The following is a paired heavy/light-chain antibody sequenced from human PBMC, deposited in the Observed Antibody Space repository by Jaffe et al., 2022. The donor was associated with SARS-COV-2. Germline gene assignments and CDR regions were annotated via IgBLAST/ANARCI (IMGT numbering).Light chain of an antibody. CDR1: SSDVGTYDF. Sequence: QSALTQPASVSGSPGQSTTISCTGTSSDVGTYDFVSWYQQHPGSAPKLIIYAVSKRPSGVSDRFSGSKSGNTASLTVSGLQAEDEADYYCCSYASSPTSVLFGGGTKLTVL. J-gene: IGLJ2*01. CDR2: AVS. V-gene: IGLV2-23*02. CDR3: CSYASSPTSVL.
Heavy chain of an antibody. V-gene: IGHV3-23*01. J-gene: IGHJ4*02. CDR3: ALDSTSSGAYDH. Sequence: EVQLLESGGGLVQPGGSLRLSCAASGLTFSRTAMSWVRQAPGKGLQWVSAITGSGDITHYADSVQGRFTISRDNSENTVSLQMNSLRVDDTAVYFCALDSTSSGAYDHWGQGTLVTVSS. CDR2: ITGSGDIT. CDR1: GLTFSRTA. D-gene: IGHD3-22*01.